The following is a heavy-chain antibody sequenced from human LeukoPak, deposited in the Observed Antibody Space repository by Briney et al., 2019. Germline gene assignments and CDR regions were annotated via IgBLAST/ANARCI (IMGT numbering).Heavy chain of an antibody. CDR1: GFIFDSYG. Sequence: GGSLRLSCSASGFIFDSYGMNWVRQAPGSGLQWVAYISAGSSNTFYADSVKGRFTISRDDADNFLHLQMNSLSAEDTAVYYCARSAVQVNTPFYFDFWGQGALVTVSS. CDR2: ISAGSSNT. J-gene: IGHJ4*02. CDR3: ARSAVQVNTPFYFDF. V-gene: IGHV3-48*01. D-gene: IGHD2-15*01.